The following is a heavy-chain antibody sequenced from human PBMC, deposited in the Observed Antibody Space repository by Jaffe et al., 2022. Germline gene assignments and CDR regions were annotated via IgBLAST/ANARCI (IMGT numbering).Heavy chain of an antibody. CDR2: INHSGST. CDR3: ARPIAGQWLVRRGPRDAFDI. V-gene: IGHV4-34*01. D-gene: IGHD6-19*01. Sequence: QVQLQQWGAGLLKPSETLSLTCAVYGGSFSGYYWSWIRQPPGKGLEWIGEINHSGSTNYNPSLKSRVTISVDTSKNQFSLKLSSVTAADTAVYYCARPIAGQWLVRRGPRDAFDIWGQGTMVTVSS. CDR1: GGSFSGYY. J-gene: IGHJ3*02.